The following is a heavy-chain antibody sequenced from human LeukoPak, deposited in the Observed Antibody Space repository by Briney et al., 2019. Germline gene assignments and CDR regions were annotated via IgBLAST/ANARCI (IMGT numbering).Heavy chain of an antibody. J-gene: IGHJ4*02. CDR2: IRYDGSNK. CDR1: GFTFSSYG. CDR3: AKDSWSYDSSGYCDY. Sequence: GGSLRLSCAASGFTFSSYGMHWVRQAPGKGLEWVAFIRYDGSNKYYADSVKGRFSISRDNSKNTLYLQMNSLRAEDTAVYYCAKDSWSYDSSGYCDYWGQGTLVTVSS. D-gene: IGHD3-22*01. V-gene: IGHV3-30*02.